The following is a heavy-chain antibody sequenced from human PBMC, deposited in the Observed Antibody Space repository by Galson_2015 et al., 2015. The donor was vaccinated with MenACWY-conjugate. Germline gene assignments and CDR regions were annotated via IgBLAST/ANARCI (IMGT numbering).Heavy chain of an antibody. V-gene: IGHV3-74*01. Sequence: SLRLSCAASGFSFSSYWMHWVRQLPGKGPVWVSRINSDGSSTSYADSVKGRCTISRDNAKNTLYLQMSSLRAEDTAVYYCARKGPNGRPPDGFDIWGQGTMVTVSS. J-gene: IGHJ3*02. CDR3: ARKGPNGRPPDGFDI. CDR2: INSDGSST. CDR1: GFSFSSYW. D-gene: IGHD2-8*01.